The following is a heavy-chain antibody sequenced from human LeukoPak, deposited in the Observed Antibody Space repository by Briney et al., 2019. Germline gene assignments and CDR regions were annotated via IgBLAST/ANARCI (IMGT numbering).Heavy chain of an antibody. CDR1: GGSISSYY. J-gene: IGHJ4*02. D-gene: IGHD3-22*01. CDR3: ASCSDSSGYYCYYFDY. Sequence: SETLSRTCTVSGGSISSYYWSWIRQPPGKGLEWIGYIYYSGSTNYNPSLKSRVTISVDTSKNQFSLKLSSVTAADTAVYYRASCSDSSGYYCYYFDYWGQGTLVTVSS. V-gene: IGHV4-59*01. CDR2: IYYSGST.